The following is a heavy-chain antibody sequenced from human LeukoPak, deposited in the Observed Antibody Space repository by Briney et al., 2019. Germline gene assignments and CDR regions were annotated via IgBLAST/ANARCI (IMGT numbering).Heavy chain of an antibody. CDR1: GFTFSNVW. CDR3: TPEKKWELLPSAFDI. V-gene: IGHV3-15*01. D-gene: IGHD1-26*01. Sequence: PGGSLRLSCAASGFTFSNVWMSWVRQAPGKGLEWVGRIKSKIDGETTDYAAHVKGRFTISRDDSKNTLYLKMNSLKTDDTAVYYCTPEKKWELLPSAFDIWGQGTMVTVSS. J-gene: IGHJ3*02. CDR2: IKSKIDGETT.